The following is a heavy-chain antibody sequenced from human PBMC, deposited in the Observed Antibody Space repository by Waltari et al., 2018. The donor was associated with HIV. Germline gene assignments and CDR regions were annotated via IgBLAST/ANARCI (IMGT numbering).Heavy chain of an antibody. CDR2: FDPQDGKT. CDR3: ATDPFWIVGAHGY. Sequence: QVQLVQSGAEVKKTGASVKVSCKVSGYTLSELSTHWVRQAHGKGLEWMGGFDPQDGKTIYAQKFNGRVTLREDTSRDTAYMELSRLRSEDTAVYYCATDPFWIVGAHGYWGQGPLVTVSS. V-gene: IGHV1-24*01. CDR1: GYTLSELS. D-gene: IGHD1-26*01. J-gene: IGHJ4*02.